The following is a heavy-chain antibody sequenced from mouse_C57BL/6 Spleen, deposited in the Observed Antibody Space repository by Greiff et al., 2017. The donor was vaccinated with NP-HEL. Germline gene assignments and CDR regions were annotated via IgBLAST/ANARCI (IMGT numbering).Heavy chain of an antibody. J-gene: IGHJ4*01. CDR2: INPNNGGT. CDR3: ARDGSNWYYFDY. Sequence: VQLQQSGPALVKPGASVKMSCKASGYTFTDYYMNWVKQSHGKSLEWIGIINPNNGGTSYNQKFKGKATLTVDKSSNTAYMELNSLTSEDSAGYYCARDGSNWYYFDYWGQGTSVTVSS. D-gene: IGHD1-1*01. V-gene: IGHV1-19*01. CDR1: GYTFTDYY.